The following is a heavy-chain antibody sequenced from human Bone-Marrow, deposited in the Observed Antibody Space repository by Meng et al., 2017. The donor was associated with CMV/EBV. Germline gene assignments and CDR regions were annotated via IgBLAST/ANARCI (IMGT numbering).Heavy chain of an antibody. CDR2: ISSSSSYI. Sequence: GESLKISCAASGFTFSSYSMNWVRQAPGKGLEWVSSISSSSSYIYYADSVKGRFTISRDNAKNSLYLQMNSLRAEDTAVYYCARERGYCSSTSCICYYWGQGALVTGSS. CDR3: ARERGYCSSTSCICYY. J-gene: IGHJ4*02. CDR1: GFTFSSYS. D-gene: IGHD2-2*01. V-gene: IGHV3-21*01.